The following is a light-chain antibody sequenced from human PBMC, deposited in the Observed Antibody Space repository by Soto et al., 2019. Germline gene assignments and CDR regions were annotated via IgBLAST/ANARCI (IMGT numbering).Light chain of an antibody. CDR1: SSDVGSYNL. V-gene: IGLV2-23*02. CDR3: CSYAGSSTLYV. Sequence: QSVLTQPASVSGSPGQSITISCTGTSSDVGSYNLVSWYQQHPGKAPKLMIYEVSKRASGVSNRFSGSKSGNTASLTISGLQAEDEADYYCCSYAGSSTLYVFGTGTKLTVL. J-gene: IGLJ1*01. CDR2: EVS.